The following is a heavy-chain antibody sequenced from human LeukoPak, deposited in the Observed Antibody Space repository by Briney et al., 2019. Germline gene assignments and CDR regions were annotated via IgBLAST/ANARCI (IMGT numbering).Heavy chain of an antibody. CDR1: GGSFSGYY. D-gene: IGHD3-22*01. Sequence: SETLSLTCAVYGGSFSGYYWSWIRQPPGKGLEWIGEINHSGSTNYNPSLKSRVTISVDTSKNQFSLKLSSVTAADTAVYYCARHSGYYDIYYYYMDVWGKGTTVTISS. CDR3: ARHSGYYDIYYYYMDV. J-gene: IGHJ6*03. CDR2: INHSGST. V-gene: IGHV4-34*01.